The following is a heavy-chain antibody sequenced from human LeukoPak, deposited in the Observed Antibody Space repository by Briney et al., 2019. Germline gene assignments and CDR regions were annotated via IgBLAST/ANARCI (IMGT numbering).Heavy chain of an antibody. D-gene: IGHD6-19*01. CDR3: ARNPVSSDSQAFQF. CDR2: IKPDGSEK. V-gene: IGHV3-7*05. J-gene: IGHJ1*01. Sequence: GGSLRLSCAASGFTFNKYWMNWVRQAPGKGLEWVANIKPDGSEKLYVDSVRGRFTISRDNAKNSLYLQMNSLRAEDTAVYYCARNPVSSDSQAFQFWGQGTLVTVPS. CDR1: GFTFNKYW.